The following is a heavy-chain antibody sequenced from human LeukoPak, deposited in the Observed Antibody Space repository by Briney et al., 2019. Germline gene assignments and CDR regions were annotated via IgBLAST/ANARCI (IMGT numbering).Heavy chain of an antibody. CDR1: GGSISSSNW. D-gene: IGHD2-15*01. Sequence: PSGTLSLTCAVSGGSISSSNWWSWVRPPPGKGLEWIGEIYHSGSTNYNPSLKSRVTISVDKSKNQFSLKLSSVTAADTAVYYCARAPIRHCSGGSCYGADYWGQGTLVTVSS. V-gene: IGHV4-4*02. CDR2: IYHSGST. J-gene: IGHJ4*02. CDR3: ARAPIRHCSGGSCYGADY.